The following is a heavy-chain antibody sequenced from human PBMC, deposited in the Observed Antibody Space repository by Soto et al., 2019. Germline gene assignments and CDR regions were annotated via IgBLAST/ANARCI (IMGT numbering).Heavy chain of an antibody. Sequence: SETLSLTCTVSGGSIGSGDYYWSWIRQPPGKGLEWIGYIYYSGSTYYNPSLKRRVIISVDTSKSQFSLNLSFVTAGDTAVYYCARHYDFWGGPQQGLDYWGQGTLVTSPQ. CDR2: IYYSGST. D-gene: IGHD3-3*01. CDR3: ARHYDFWGGPQQGLDY. J-gene: IGHJ4*02. V-gene: IGHV4-30-4*01. CDR1: GGSIGSGDYY.